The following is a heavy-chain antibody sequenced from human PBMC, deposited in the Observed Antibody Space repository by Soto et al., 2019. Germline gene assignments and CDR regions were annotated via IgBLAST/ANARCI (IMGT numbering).Heavy chain of an antibody. D-gene: IGHD3-10*01. CDR1: GWSFSGYY. CDR2: INHSGST. CDR3: ARVTTMVRGARGYYYGMDV. J-gene: IGHJ6*02. Sequence: XETLSLTCSVYGWSFSGYYWSWIRQPPGKGLDWIGEINHSGSTNYNPSLKSRVTISVDTSKNQFSLKLGSVTAADTAVYYCARVTTMVRGARGYYYGMDVWGQGTTVTVSS. V-gene: IGHV4-34*01.